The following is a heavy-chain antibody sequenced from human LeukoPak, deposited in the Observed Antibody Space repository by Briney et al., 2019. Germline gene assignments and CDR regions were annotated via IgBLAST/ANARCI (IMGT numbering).Heavy chain of an antibody. CDR3: ARGPSGWYGSGYFQL. CDR1: GFTFSSYS. D-gene: IGHD6-19*01. V-gene: IGHV3-48*02. Sequence: GGSLRLSCAASGFTFSSYSMNWVRQAPGKGLEWVSYISSSSSTIYYADSVKGRFTISRDNAKNSLYLQMNSLRDEDTAVYYCARGPSGWYGSGYFQLWGQGTLVTVSS. J-gene: IGHJ1*01. CDR2: ISSSSSTI.